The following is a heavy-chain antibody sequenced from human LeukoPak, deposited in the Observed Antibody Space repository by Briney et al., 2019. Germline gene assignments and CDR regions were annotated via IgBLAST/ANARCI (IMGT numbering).Heavy chain of an antibody. D-gene: IGHD3-3*01. Sequence: SETLSLTCTVSGGSISSSSYYWGWIRQLPGKGLEWIGSIYYSGSTYYNPYLKSRITISVDTTKNPFSLKLSSVTAADTAVYYCARHISHDFWSGLNWFDPWGQGTLVTVSS. CDR2: IYYSGST. CDR1: GGSISSSSYY. CDR3: ARHISHDFWSGLNWFDP. J-gene: IGHJ5*02. V-gene: IGHV4-39*01.